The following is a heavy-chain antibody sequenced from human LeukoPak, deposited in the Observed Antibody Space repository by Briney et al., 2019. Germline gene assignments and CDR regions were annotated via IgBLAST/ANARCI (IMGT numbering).Heavy chain of an antibody. J-gene: IGHJ4*02. V-gene: IGHV3-53*01. CDR1: GFTVSSNY. CDR2: IYSGGST. D-gene: IGHD4-17*01. CDR3: ARASYGDYGYYFDY. Sequence: GGSLRLSCAASGFTVSSNYMSWVRQAPGEGLEWVSVIYSGGSTYYADSVKGRFTISRDNSKNTLYLQMNSLRAEDTAVYYCARASYGDYGYYFDYWGQGTLVTVPS.